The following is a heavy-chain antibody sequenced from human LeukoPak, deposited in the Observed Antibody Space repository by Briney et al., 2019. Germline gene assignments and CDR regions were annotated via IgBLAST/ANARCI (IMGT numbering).Heavy chain of an antibody. J-gene: IGHJ4*02. CDR3: ARGVDTNPFDY. D-gene: IGHD5-18*01. CDR1: GGSISSSSYY. Sequence: PSETLSLTCTVSGGSISSSSYYWGWIRQPPGKGLEWIGSIYYSGSTYYNPSLKSRVTISVDTSKNQFSLKLSSVTAADTAVYYCARGVDTNPFDYWGQGTLVTVSS. V-gene: IGHV4-39*01. CDR2: IYYSGST.